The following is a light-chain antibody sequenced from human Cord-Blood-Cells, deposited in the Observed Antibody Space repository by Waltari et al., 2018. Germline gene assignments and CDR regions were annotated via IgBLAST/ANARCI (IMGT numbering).Light chain of an antibody. Sequence: DIQLTQPRTILSAYVGHRDTITCRASQSISSYLNWYQQKPGKAPKLLIYAASSLQSGVPSRFSGSGSGTDFTLTISSLQPEDFATYYCQQSYSTPYTFGQGTKLEIK. CDR3: QQSYSTPYT. J-gene: IGKJ2*01. CDR2: AAS. CDR1: QSISSY. V-gene: IGKV1-39*01.